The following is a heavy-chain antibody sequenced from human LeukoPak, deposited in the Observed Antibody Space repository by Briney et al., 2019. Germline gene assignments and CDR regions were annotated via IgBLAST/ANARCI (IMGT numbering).Heavy chain of an antibody. D-gene: IGHD3-22*01. Sequence: ASVKVSCKASGGTFSSYAISWVRQAPGQGLEWMGGIFPIFGTANYAQKFQGRVTITADESTSTAYMELSSLRSEDTAVYYCARGPKYYYDSSGYFPNYYYYYMDVWGKGTTVTISS. CDR1: GGTFSSYA. V-gene: IGHV1-69*13. CDR2: IFPIFGTA. J-gene: IGHJ6*03. CDR3: ARGPKYYYDSSGYFPNYYYYYMDV.